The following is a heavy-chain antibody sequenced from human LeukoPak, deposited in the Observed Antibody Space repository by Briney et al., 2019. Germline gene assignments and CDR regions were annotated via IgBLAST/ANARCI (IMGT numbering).Heavy chain of an antibody. J-gene: IGHJ5*02. D-gene: IGHD3-10*01. CDR3: ARETHYYYGSGSYYKNWFDP. Sequence: PSETLSLTCTVSGGSISSYYWSWIRQPAGKGLEWIGRIYTSGSTNYNPSLKSRVTMSVDTSKNQFSLKLSSVTAADTAVYYCARETHYYYGSGSYYKNWFDPWGQGTLVIVSS. CDR2: IYTSGST. V-gene: IGHV4-4*07. CDR1: GGSISSYY.